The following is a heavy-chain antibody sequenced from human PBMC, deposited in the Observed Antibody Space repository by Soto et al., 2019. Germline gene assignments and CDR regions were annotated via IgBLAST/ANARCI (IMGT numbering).Heavy chain of an antibody. Sequence: PDTLFHSCSFSGVSISTSRFYWAWLRLSPGEGLEWIGSIYHTGNAYYNPSLKSRVTISVDTSKNQFSLKLTSVTAADAALYYCARDFFDSSDYTTNWFDPWGQGTLVTVSS. CDR2: IYHTGNA. V-gene: IGHV4-39*01. J-gene: IGHJ5*02. D-gene: IGHD3-22*01. CDR3: ARDFFDSSDYTTNWFDP. CDR1: GVSISTSRFY.